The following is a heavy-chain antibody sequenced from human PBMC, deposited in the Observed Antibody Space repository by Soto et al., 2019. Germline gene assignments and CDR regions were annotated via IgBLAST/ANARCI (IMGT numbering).Heavy chain of an antibody. D-gene: IGHD2-2*01. V-gene: IGHV1-2*04. CDR3: AREVVPAATAPNYYGMDV. CDR2: INPNSGGT. J-gene: IGHJ6*02. CDR1: GYTFTGYY. Sequence: GASVKVSCKASGYTFTGYYMHWVRQAPGQGLEWMGWINPNSGGTNYAQKFQGWVTMTRDTSISTAYMELSRLRSDDTAVYYCAREVVPAATAPNYYGMDVWGRGTTVTVS.